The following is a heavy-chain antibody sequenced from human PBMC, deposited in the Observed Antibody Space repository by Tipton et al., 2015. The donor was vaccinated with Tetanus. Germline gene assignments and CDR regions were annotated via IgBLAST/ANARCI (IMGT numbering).Heavy chain of an antibody. D-gene: IGHD4-17*01. CDR3: ARRRTTTALSYYLES. J-gene: IGHJ4*02. CDR2: IYPDDSDT. CDR1: GYRFTDYW. V-gene: IGHV5-51*01. Sequence: QSGAEVKKAGESLKISCKGSGYRFTDYWIGWVRQMPGKGLEWMGIIYPDDSDTKYSPTFQGQVTISVDKSISTAYLQWSSLKASDTAMYYCARRRTTTALSYYLESWGQGTLVTVSS.